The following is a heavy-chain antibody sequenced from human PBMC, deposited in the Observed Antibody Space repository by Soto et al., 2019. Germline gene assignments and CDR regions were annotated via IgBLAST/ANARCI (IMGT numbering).Heavy chain of an antibody. CDR1: GYTFTSYD. CDR3: ARGRTNVIFGVVIRGYYYYGMDV. D-gene: IGHD3-3*01. CDR2: MNPNSGNT. V-gene: IGHV1-8*01. Sequence: GASEKVSCKASGYTFTSYDINWVRQATGQGLEWMGWMNPNSGNTGYAQKFQGRVTMTRNTSISTAYMELSSLRSEDTAVYYCARGRTNVIFGVVIRGYYYYGMDVWGQGTTVTVSS. J-gene: IGHJ6*02.